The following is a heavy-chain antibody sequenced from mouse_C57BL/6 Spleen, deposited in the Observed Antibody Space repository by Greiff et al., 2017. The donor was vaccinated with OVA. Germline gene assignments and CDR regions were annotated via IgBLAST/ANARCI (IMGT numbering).Heavy chain of an antibody. V-gene: IGHV1-81*01. D-gene: IGHD2-2*01. J-gene: IGHJ2*01. CDR2: IYPRSGNT. CDR1: GYTFTSYG. Sequence: QVQLKESGAELARPGASVKLSCKASGYTFTSYGISWVKQRTGQGLEWIGEIYPRSGNTYYNEKFKGKATLTADKSSSTAYMELRSLTSEDAAVYFYAREGLRQDFDYWGQGTTLTVSA. CDR3: AREGLRQDFDY.